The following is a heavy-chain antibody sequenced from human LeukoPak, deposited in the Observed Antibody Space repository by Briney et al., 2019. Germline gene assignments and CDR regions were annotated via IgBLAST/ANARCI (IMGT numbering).Heavy chain of an antibody. V-gene: IGHV7-4-1*02. J-gene: IGHJ4*02. CDR1: GYTFTSYA. Sequence: GASVKVSCKASGYTFTSYAMNWVRQAPGQGLEWMGWINTNTGNPTYAQGFTGRFVFSLDTSVSTAYLQISSLKAEDTAVYYCARDLLDTAMDENAYWGQGTLVTVSS. D-gene: IGHD5-18*01. CDR3: ARDLLDTAMDENAY. CDR2: INTNTGNP.